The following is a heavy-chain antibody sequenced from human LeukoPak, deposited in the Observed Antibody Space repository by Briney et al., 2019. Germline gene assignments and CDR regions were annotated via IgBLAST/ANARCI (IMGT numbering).Heavy chain of an antibody. CDR2: ISSSSTYI. V-gene: IGHV3-21*01. CDR3: ARDTTVTNYGMDV. J-gene: IGHJ6*02. Sequence: GGSLRLSCAASGFTFSSYSMNWVRQAPGKELEWVSSISSSSTYIYYADSVKGRFTISRDNAKNSLYLQMNSLRAEDTALYYCARDTTVTNYGMDVWGQGTTVTVSS. CDR1: GFTFSSYS. D-gene: IGHD4-17*01.